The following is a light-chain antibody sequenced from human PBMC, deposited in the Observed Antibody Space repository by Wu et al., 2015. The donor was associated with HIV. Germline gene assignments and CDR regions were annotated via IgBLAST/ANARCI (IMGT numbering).Light chain of an antibody. V-gene: IGKV1-5*03. CDR3: QQYNSSPWT. Sequence: DIQMTQSPSTLSASVGDRVTITCWASQTINNWLAWYQQKPGKAPKLLMYKASTLESGVPSRFSGSGSGTEFSLTISSLQPDDFATYYCQQYNSSPWTFGQGTKVEIK. CDR1: QTINNW. CDR2: KAS. J-gene: IGKJ1*01.